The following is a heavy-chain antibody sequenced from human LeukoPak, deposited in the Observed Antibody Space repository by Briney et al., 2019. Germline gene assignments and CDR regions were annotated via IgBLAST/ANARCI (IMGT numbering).Heavy chain of an antibody. CDR2: ISSTSSFV. CDR1: GFPFSSFT. J-gene: IGHJ4*02. CDR3: ARDLPKKPTSYYYDSSSRY. Sequence: GGSLRLSCAASGFPFSSFTMNWVRQPPGKGLEWVSSISSTSSFVYYADSVKGRFTISRDNAKNSLYLQMNSLRAEDTAVYYCARDLPKKPTSYYYDSSSRYWGQGTLVTVSS. V-gene: IGHV3-21*01. D-gene: IGHD3-22*01.